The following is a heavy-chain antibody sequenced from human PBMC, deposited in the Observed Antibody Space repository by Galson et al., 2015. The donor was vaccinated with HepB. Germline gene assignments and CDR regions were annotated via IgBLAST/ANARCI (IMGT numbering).Heavy chain of an antibody. J-gene: IGHJ4*02. V-gene: IGHV4-59*01. CDR3: ASGRGGPTPFDY. CDR1: GGSISSYY. D-gene: IGHD2-15*01. Sequence: SETLSLTCTVSGGSISSYYWSWIRQPPGKGLEWIGYIYYSGSTNYNPSLKSRVTISVDTSKNQFSLKLSSVTAADTAVYYCASGRGGPTPFDYWGQGTLVTVSS. CDR2: IYYSGST.